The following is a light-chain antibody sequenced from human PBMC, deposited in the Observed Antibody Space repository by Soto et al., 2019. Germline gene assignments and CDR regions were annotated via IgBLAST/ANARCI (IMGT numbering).Light chain of an antibody. Sequence: EIVLTQSPGTLSLSPGERATLSCRASQSINNNYLAWYQQKPGQAPRLLIYGASTSATGISDRVSGSGSLTDITLTISRLEPQDFAVYYCQQYGSSPLYTFGQGTKLEIK. J-gene: IGKJ2*01. CDR3: QQYGSSPLYT. V-gene: IGKV3-20*01. CDR2: GAS. CDR1: QSINNNY.